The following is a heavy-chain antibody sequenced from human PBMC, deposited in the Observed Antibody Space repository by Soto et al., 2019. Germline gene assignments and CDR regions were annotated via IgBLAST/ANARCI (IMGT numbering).Heavy chain of an antibody. Sequence: QVQLVESGGGVVQPGTSLRLSCAASGFTFNNYGMHWVRQAPGTGLEGVAAISNDGSDKYYADSVKGRLTISRDNSKNTLYLQMDSLRAEDTAVYYCAKDQGIAASHGIDWGQGTMVTVSS. J-gene: IGHJ3*01. CDR3: AKDQGIAASHGID. D-gene: IGHD6-13*01. CDR2: ISNDGSDK. CDR1: GFTFNNYG. V-gene: IGHV3-30*18.